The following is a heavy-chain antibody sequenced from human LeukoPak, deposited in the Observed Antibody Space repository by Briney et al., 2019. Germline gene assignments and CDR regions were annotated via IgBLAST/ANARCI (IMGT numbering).Heavy chain of an antibody. J-gene: IGHJ4*02. CDR3: ARGGGDVDTAIPPYFDY. Sequence: GGSLRLSCAASGFTFDDYGMSWVRQAPGKGLEWVSGINWNGGSTGYADSVKGRFTISRDNAKNSLYLQMNSLRAEDTALYYCARGGGDVDTAIPPYFDYWGQGTLVTASS. D-gene: IGHD5-18*01. CDR1: GFTFDDYG. V-gene: IGHV3-20*04. CDR2: INWNGGST.